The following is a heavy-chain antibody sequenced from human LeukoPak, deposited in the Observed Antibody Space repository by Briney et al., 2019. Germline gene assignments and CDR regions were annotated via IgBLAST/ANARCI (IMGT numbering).Heavy chain of an antibody. V-gene: IGHV4-39*02. Sequence: PSETLSLTCTVSGDSISISSYYWAWIRQPPGKGLEWIGTIYYSGSPYYNPSLNSRVTISIDTSKNQFSLNLSSVTAADTAVYYCARERVGADYWGQGTLVTVSS. CDR3: ARERVGADY. D-gene: IGHD1-26*01. J-gene: IGHJ4*02. CDR2: IYYSGSP. CDR1: GDSISISSYY.